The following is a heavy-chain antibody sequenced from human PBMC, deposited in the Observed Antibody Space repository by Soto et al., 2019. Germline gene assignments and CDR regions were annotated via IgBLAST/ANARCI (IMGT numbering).Heavy chain of an antibody. CDR2: ISAYNGNT. Sequence: ASVTVSCKSSGYIFSDYGSTWVRQAPGQGLEWMGWISAYNGNTDYAQKFQDRLTLATDTSTSTAYMELRSLRSDDTALYYCARPVTSPDHLDIWGQGTMVT. J-gene: IGHJ3*02. CDR1: GYIFSDYG. CDR3: ARPVTSPDHLDI. D-gene: IGHD4-4*01. V-gene: IGHV1-18*01.